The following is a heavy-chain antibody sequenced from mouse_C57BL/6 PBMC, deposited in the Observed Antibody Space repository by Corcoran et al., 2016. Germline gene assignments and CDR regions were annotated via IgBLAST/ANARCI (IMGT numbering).Heavy chain of an antibody. CDR3: ASQRTGFDY. V-gene: IGHV9-3*01. Sequence: QIQLVQAGPELKKPGETVKISRKASGYTFSTYGMRWVKRAPGKGLKWMGGINTYSGVPTYADDFKGRFAFSLETSASTAYLQINNLKNEDTATYCCASQRTGFDYWGQGTTLTVSS. CDR2: INTYSGVP. J-gene: IGHJ2*01. CDR1: GYTFSTYG. D-gene: IGHD4-1*01.